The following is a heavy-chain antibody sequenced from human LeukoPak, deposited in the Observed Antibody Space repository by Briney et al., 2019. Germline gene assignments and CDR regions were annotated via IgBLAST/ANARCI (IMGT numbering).Heavy chain of an antibody. CDR3: AKVYYGSGSLHYYYYYMDV. CDR1: GFTFSSYE. J-gene: IGHJ6*03. D-gene: IGHD3-10*01. V-gene: IGHV3-53*01. Sequence: GGSLRLSCAASGFTFSSYEMNWVRQAPGKGLEWVSVTYSGGRTYYEDSVKGRFTISRDNSKNTLYLQMNSLRAEDTAVYYCAKVYYGSGSLHYYYYYMDVWGKGTTVTISS. CDR2: TYSGGRT.